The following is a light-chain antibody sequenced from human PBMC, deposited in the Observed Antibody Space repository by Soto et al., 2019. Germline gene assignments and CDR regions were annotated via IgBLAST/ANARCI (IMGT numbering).Light chain of an antibody. CDR2: GAS. CDR3: QQYNKWPPYT. CDR1: QSVSSN. Sequence: EIVMTQSPANLSVSPGERATLSCRASQSVSSNLAWYQQKPGQGPRLLIYGASTRATSIPARFSGSGSGTEFTLTINSLLSEDFAVYYCQQYNKWPPYTFGQGTKLEIQ. V-gene: IGKV3-15*01. J-gene: IGKJ2*01.